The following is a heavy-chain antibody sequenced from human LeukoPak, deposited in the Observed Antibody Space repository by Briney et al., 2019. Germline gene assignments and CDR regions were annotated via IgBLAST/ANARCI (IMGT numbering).Heavy chain of an antibody. CDR1: EFTFSTCT. V-gene: IGHV3-21*01. D-gene: IGHD3-9*01. Sequence: GGSLRLSCAASEFTFSTCTMNWVRQAPGKGLEWVSSISRSGTYIYQADSVKGRFTISRDNAKNSLYLQMNSLRAEDTAVYYCAKDYLDDTGYPLPGYWGQGTLVTVSS. J-gene: IGHJ4*02. CDR3: AKDYLDDTGYPLPGY. CDR2: ISRSGTYI.